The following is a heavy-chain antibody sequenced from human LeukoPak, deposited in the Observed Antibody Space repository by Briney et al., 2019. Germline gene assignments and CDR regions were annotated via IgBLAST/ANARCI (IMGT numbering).Heavy chain of an antibody. CDR1: GFTFSSYW. CDR2: IKQDGSEK. V-gene: IGHV3-7*01. Sequence: GGSLRLSCAASGFTFSSYWMNWVRQAPGMGLEWVAKIKQDGSEKYYVDSVKGRFTISRDNAKNPLYLQMNTPRAEDTALYYCARVSYYPHDAFDIWGQGTMVTVSS. CDR3: ARVSYYPHDAFDI. J-gene: IGHJ3*02. D-gene: IGHD2-8*01.